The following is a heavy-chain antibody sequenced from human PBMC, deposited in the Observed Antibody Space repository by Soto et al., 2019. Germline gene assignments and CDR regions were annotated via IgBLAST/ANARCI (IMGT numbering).Heavy chain of an antibody. CDR2: VYHSGST. Sequence: SETLSLTCTVSGGSISSSSYYWGWIRQPPWKGLEWIGSVYHSGSTYYNASLKGRVTISVDTSKNQFSLKLSSVTAADTAVYYCVRNTITFGGVVAPPNWFDPWGQGTLVT. CDR1: GGSISSSSYY. D-gene: IGHD3-16*02. V-gene: IGHV4-39*01. CDR3: VRNTITFGGVVAPPNWFDP. J-gene: IGHJ5*02.